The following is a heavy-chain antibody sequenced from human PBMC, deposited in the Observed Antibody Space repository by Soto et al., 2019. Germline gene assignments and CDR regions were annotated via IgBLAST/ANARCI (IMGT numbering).Heavy chain of an antibody. CDR2: IAYSGST. J-gene: IGHJ5*02. CDR1: GGSVRSDNYY. V-gene: IGHV4-61*01. CDR3: ARGYSSSWYRVNWFDP. D-gene: IGHD6-13*01. Sequence: SETLSLTCTVSGGSVRSDNYYWIWIRQPPGKGLEYIGYIAYSGSTNYNPSLKSRVTISVDTSKNQFSLKLSSVTAADTAVYYCARGYSSSWYRVNWFDPWGQGTLVTVSS.